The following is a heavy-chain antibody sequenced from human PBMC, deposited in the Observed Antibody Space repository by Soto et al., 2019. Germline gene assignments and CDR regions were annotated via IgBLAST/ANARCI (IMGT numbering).Heavy chain of an antibody. CDR2: IYYSGST. CDR1: GGSISSGGYY. J-gene: IGHJ3*02. V-gene: IGHV4-61*08. D-gene: IGHD3-10*01. CDR3: ARDGYYYGAFDI. Sequence: SETLSLTCTVSGGSISSGGYYWSWIRQHPGKGLEWIGYIYYSGSTNYNPSLKSRVTISVDTSKNQFSLKLSSVTAADTAVYYCARDGYYYGAFDIWGQGTMVTVSS.